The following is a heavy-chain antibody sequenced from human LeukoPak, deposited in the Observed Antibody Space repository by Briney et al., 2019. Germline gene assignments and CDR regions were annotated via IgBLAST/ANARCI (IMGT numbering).Heavy chain of an antibody. CDR2: ISGSGGGT. CDR1: GITLSNYA. V-gene: IGHV3-23*01. Sequence: PGGSLRLSCAVSGITLSNYAMSWVRQAPGKGLEWVEGISGSGGGTNYADSVKGRFTISRDNPKNTLYLQMNNLRADDTAVYFCAKRGVVIRVILVGFHKEAYYFDSWGQGALVTVSS. D-gene: IGHD3-22*01. J-gene: IGHJ4*02. CDR3: AKRGVVIRVILVGFHKEAYYFDS.